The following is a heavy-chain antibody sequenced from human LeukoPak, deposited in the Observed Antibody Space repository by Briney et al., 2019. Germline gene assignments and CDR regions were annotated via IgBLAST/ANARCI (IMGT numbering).Heavy chain of an antibody. CDR2: ISWDSGSI. Sequence: PGVSLRLSCVASGFTLEVYAMNWVRQVSGKGLEGGSSISWDSGSIGYADSVKGRFIISRDNVKDSLYLQMNSLRPEDTALYYCARGGGSGWYSAFDYWGQGTLVTVSS. CDR3: ARGGGSGWYSAFDY. D-gene: IGHD6-19*01. V-gene: IGHV3-9*01. J-gene: IGHJ4*02. CDR1: GFTLEVYA.